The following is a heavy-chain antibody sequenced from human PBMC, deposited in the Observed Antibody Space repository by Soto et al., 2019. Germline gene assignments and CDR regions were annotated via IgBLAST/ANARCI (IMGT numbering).Heavy chain of an antibody. CDR3: AKGPPGYCSSTSCPYGYYMDV. CDR1: GFTFSSYA. CDR2: ISGSGGST. D-gene: IGHD2-2*01. V-gene: IGHV3-23*01. J-gene: IGHJ6*03. Sequence: GGSLRLSCAASGFTFSSYAMSWVRQAPGKGLEWVSAISGSGGSTYYADSVKGRFTISRDNSKNTLYLQMNSLRAEDTAVYYCAKGPPGYCSSTSCPYGYYMDVWGKGTTVTVSS.